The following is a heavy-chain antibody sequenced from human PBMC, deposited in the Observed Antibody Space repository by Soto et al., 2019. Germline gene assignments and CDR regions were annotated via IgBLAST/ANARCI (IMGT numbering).Heavy chain of an antibody. V-gene: IGHV3-23*01. Sequence: PGGSLRLSCAASGFTFNNYAMNWVRQAPGKGLEWVATISATGGSTYYADSVKGRFTISRDISKNTLYLQMNGLRVEDTAVYYCAKDRLAGNFDYWGQGTQVTVSS. CDR2: ISATGGST. CDR1: GFTFNNYA. CDR3: AKDRLAGNFDY. J-gene: IGHJ4*02.